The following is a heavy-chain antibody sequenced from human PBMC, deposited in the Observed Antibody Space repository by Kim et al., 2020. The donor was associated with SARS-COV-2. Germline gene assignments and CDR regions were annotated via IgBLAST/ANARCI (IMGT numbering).Heavy chain of an antibody. Sequence: GESLKISCQGSGYSFSDYFIDWVRQKPGKGLEWMGVVYPDDSDVTYSPSFEGQVTISVYKSIGTAYLQWTSLRASDTATYYCARRALNERFLDFWGQGTLVTVSS. CDR2: VYPDDSDV. J-gene: IGHJ4*02. V-gene: IGHV5-51*01. CDR1: GYSFSDYF. CDR3: ARRALNERFLDF.